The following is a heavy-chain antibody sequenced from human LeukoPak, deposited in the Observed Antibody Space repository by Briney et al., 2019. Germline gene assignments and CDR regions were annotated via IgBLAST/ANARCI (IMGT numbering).Heavy chain of an antibody. J-gene: IGHJ4*02. V-gene: IGHV3-7*03. CDR3: AKDRKVRGEYYFDY. Sequence: GGSLRLSRAASGFTFSNYWMTWVRQAPGKGLEWVANIKQDGSEKYYADSVKGRFTISRDNSKNTLYLQMNSLRAEDTAVYYCAKDRKVRGEYYFDYWGQGTLVTVSS. CDR1: GFTFSNYW. CDR2: IKQDGSEK. D-gene: IGHD3-10*01.